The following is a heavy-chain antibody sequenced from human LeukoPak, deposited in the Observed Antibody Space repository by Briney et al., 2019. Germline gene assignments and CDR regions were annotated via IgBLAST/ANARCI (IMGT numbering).Heavy chain of an antibody. CDR1: GFTFSSYA. V-gene: IGHV3-23*01. D-gene: IGHD5-24*01. J-gene: IGHJ2*01. CDR3: AKARDGYNLPRYFDL. CDR2: ISGSGGST. Sequence: GRSLRLSCAASGFTFSSYAMHWVRQAPGKGLEWVSAISGSGGSTYYADSVKGRFTISRDNSKNTLYLQMNSLRAEDTAVYYCAKARDGYNLPRYFDLWGRGTLVTVSS.